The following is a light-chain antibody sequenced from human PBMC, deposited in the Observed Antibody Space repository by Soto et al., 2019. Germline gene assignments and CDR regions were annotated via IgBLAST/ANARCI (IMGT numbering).Light chain of an antibody. CDR1: HSVSIGQ. J-gene: IGKJ1*01. Sequence: EIVLTQSPGTLSLSPGERATLSCRASHSVSIGQLAWYQQKPGQAPRLLIYGGIIRATAIPDRFSGSGSGTDFTLTISRLEPEDFAVYYCQQYGILHRTFGQGTKVEVK. CDR2: GGI. V-gene: IGKV3-20*01. CDR3: QQYGILHRT.